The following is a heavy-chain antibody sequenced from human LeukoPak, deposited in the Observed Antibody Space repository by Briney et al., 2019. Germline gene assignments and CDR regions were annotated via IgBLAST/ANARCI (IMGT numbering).Heavy chain of an antibody. CDR1: AYTYTQKY. Sequence: ASVKVSCKSSAYTYTQKYKHMCRHAPGVGLEWMGGMNPNSGGTNYAQKFQGRVTMTRATSISTAYMDLSTLRFDDTAAYWRARGLLVSGYGLFPSWGQGTLVTVSS. J-gene: IGHJ5*02. V-gene: IGHV1-2*02. CDR2: MNPNSGGT. CDR3: ARGLLVSGYGLFPS. D-gene: IGHD5-12*01.